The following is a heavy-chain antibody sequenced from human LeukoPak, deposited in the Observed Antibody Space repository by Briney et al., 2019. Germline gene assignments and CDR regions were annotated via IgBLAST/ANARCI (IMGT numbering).Heavy chain of an antibody. D-gene: IGHD2-21*01. CDR3: ARLFPPVY. Sequence: SETLSLTCTVPGGSISSYYWSWIRQPPGKGLEWIGYIYYSGSTNYNSSLKSRVTMSVDTSKNQFSLKLSSVTAADTAVYYCARLFPPVYWGQGTLVTVSS. V-gene: IGHV4-59*01. CDR2: IYYSGST. CDR1: GGSISSYY. J-gene: IGHJ4*02.